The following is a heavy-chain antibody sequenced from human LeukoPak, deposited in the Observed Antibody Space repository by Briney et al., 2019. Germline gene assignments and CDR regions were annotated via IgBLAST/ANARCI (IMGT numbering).Heavy chain of an antibody. CDR2: ISSSSSTI. Sequence: GGSLRLSCAASGFTFSAYSMNWVRQAPGKGLEWVSHISSSSSTIFYADSVKGRFTISRDNSKNMLDLQMNSLRAEDTAVYYCAKIGGYFDYWGQGTLVTVSS. V-gene: IGHV3-48*01. D-gene: IGHD3-10*01. J-gene: IGHJ4*02. CDR3: AKIGGYFDY. CDR1: GFTFSAYS.